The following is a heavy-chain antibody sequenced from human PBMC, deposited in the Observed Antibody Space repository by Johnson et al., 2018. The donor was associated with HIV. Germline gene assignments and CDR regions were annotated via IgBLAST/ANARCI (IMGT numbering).Heavy chain of an antibody. Sequence: EVQLVESGGDLVQPGRSLKLACAASGFNFDVYAMHWVRQVLGKGLECVSTISWNSGTIRYADSVKGRFTISRDNAKKFLYLEMNSLRAEDTAFYYCTKDLRSWIAGAEFGAFDVWGQGTMVTVSS. CDR3: TKDLRSWIAGAEFGAFDV. CDR2: ISWNSGTI. D-gene: IGHD6-13*01. J-gene: IGHJ3*01. CDR1: GFNFDVYA. V-gene: IGHV3-9*01.